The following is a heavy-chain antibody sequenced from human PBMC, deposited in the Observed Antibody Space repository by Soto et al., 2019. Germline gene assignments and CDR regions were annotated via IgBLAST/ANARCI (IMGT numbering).Heavy chain of an antibody. CDR2: IIPIFGTP. CDR1: GATFSTYA. J-gene: IGHJ4*02. Sequence: QVHLVQSGAEVKKPGSSVKVSCKASGATFSTYAISWVRQVPGQGLEWMGGIIPIFGTPNYAQRFQGRVTITADESTSTAYMNLSSLISEDTAVYYCASLAGYRISWGQGTLVTVSS. CDR3: ASLAGYRIS. V-gene: IGHV1-69*12. D-gene: IGHD6-13*01.